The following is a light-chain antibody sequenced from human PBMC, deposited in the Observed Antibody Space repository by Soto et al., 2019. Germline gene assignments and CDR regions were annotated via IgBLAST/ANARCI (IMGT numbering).Light chain of an antibody. CDR3: QQYNSYWWT. J-gene: IGKJ1*01. V-gene: IGKV1-5*03. CDR2: KAS. CDR1: QSISSW. Sequence: DIQMTQSPSTLSASVGDRVTITCRASQSISSWLAWYQQKPGKAPKVLIYKASSLESGVPSRFSGSGSGTKFTLTISSLQPDDFATYYCQQYNSYWWTFGQGTKVDIK.